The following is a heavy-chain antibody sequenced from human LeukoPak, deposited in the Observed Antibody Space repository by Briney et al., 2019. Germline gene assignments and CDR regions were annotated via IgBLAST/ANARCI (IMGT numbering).Heavy chain of an antibody. J-gene: IGHJ4*02. D-gene: IGHD3-10*01. CDR3: ANNYYGSGSYYNPRGY. Sequence: GGSLRLSCAASGFTFSSYDMSWVRPAPGKGLEGVSAISGSGGSTYYADTVKGRFTISRDNSKNTLYLQMNSLRAEDTAVYYCANNYYGSGSYYNPRGYWGQGTLVTVSS. CDR2: ISGSGGST. CDR1: GFTFSSYD. V-gene: IGHV3-23*01.